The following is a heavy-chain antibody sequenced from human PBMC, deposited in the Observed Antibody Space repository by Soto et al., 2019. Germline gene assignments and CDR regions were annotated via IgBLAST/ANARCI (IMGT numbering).Heavy chain of an antibody. CDR3: ARDASGLSY. Sequence: EVQLVESGGGLVQPGGSLRLSCAASGFTFSNFRMHWVRQAPGKRLVWVALINNDGSRTNHADCVKGRFTISRDNAKNTLYLQLNSLRAENTAVYYCARDASGLSYWGQGTLVTVSS. CDR2: INNDGSRT. V-gene: IGHV3-74*01. D-gene: IGHD3-10*01. J-gene: IGHJ4*02. CDR1: GFTFSNFR.